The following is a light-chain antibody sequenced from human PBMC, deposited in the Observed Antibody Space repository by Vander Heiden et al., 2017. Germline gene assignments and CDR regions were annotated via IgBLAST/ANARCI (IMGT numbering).Light chain of an antibody. CDR3: QKYNSYPRT. V-gene: IGKV1-5*03. Sequence: GHRVPITCRASQSIGFWLAWYQQKPGKAPNLLIYRASSLQSGVPSGFSGKGSGTEFTLTISSLQPDDFATYYCQKYNSYPRTFGQGTKLEIK. CDR1: QSIGFW. CDR2: RAS. J-gene: IGKJ1*01.